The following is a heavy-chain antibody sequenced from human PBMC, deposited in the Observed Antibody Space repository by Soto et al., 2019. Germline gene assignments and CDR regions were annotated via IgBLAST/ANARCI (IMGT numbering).Heavy chain of an antibody. CDR2: INAGNGNT. Sequence: ASVKVSCKASGYTFTSYAMHWVRQAPGQKLEWMGWINAGNGNTKYSQKLQGRVTMTTDTSTSTAYMELSSLRSEDTAVYYCARGGIAAAGYFDYWGQGTLVTVSS. CDR3: ARGGIAAAGYFDY. CDR1: GYTFTSYA. V-gene: IGHV1-3*01. D-gene: IGHD6-13*01. J-gene: IGHJ4*02.